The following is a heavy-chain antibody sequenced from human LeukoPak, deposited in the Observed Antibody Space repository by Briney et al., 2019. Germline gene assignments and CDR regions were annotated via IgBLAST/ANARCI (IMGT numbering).Heavy chain of an antibody. CDR2: ISSSSSYI. CDR3: ARDPAYVWGSYRYTIYFDY. D-gene: IGHD3-16*02. CDR1: GFTFSSYS. V-gene: IGHV3-21*01. Sequence: PGESLRLSCAASGFTFSSYSMNWVRQAQGQGLEWVSSISSSSSYIYYADSVKGRFTLSRDNAKNSLYLQMNSLRAEDTAVYYCARDPAYVWGSYRYTIYFDYWGQGTLVTVSS. J-gene: IGHJ4*02.